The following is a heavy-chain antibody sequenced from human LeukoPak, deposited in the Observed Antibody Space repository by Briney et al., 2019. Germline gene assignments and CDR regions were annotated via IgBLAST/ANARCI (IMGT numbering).Heavy chain of an antibody. J-gene: IGHJ5*02. CDR1: GFTFGDYG. V-gene: IGHV3-20*04. CDR3: ARDRRGITGTEWFDP. Sequence: PGGSLRLSCEVSGFTFGDYGMSWVRQAPGRGPEWVAGISWNSDSTGYPDSVRGRFTISRDNAKNSLYLQMDSLRVEDTAFYYCARDRRGITGTEWFDPWGQGTLVTVSS. D-gene: IGHD1-20*01. CDR2: ISWNSDST.